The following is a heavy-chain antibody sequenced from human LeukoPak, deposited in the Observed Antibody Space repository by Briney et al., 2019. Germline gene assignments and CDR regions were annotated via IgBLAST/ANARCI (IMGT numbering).Heavy chain of an antibody. CDR2: IYYSGGT. D-gene: IGHD5-12*01. J-gene: IGHJ4*02. CDR3: ARRRIVAAIDY. Sequence: SETLSLTCTVPGGSISSSNYYWGWIRQPPGKGLEWIGSIYYSGGTYYNPSLKSRVTISVDTSKNQFSLKLSSVTAADTAVYYCARRRIVAAIDYWGQGTLVTVSS. CDR1: GGSISSSNYY. V-gene: IGHV4-39*01.